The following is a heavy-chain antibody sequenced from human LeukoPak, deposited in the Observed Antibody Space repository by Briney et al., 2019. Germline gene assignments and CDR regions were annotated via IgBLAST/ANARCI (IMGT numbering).Heavy chain of an antibody. CDR3: AKSRSPPPYIAVARSLYFDP. CDR1: GFTYSGYC. Sequence: GGSLRLSCAASGFTYSGYCMQGVRQPSAKGLEWVAFIRYDGRNKYYADSVKGRVTISRDNSKNTLYLQMNSLRAEDTAVYYCAKSRSPPPYIAVARSLYFDPWGQGTLVTVSS. D-gene: IGHD6-19*01. J-gene: IGHJ5*02. CDR2: IRYDGRNK. V-gene: IGHV3-30*02.